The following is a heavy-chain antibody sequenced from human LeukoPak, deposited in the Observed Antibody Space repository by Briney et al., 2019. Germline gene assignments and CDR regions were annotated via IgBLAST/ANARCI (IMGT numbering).Heavy chain of an antibody. D-gene: IGHD3-16*01. J-gene: IGHJ4*02. CDR2: IYYSGST. CDR3: ARGGRMITFGGVTYFDY. Sequence: SETLSLTCTVSGGSISSYYWNWIRQPPGKGLEWIGYIYYSGSTNYNPSLKSRVTISVDTSKNQFSLKLSSVTAADTAVYYCARGGRMITFGGVTYFDYWGQGTLVTVSS. V-gene: IGHV4-59*01. CDR1: GGSISSYY.